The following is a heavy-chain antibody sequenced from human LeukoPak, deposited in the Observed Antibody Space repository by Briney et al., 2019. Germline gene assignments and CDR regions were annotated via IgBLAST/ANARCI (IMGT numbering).Heavy chain of an antibody. D-gene: IGHD2-15*01. J-gene: IGHJ1*01. CDR3: ARSPRYCSGGTCYSIYFQH. Sequence: PGGSLRLSCAASGFTFSSYWMSWVRQAPGKGLEWVANIKQDGSEKYYVDSVKGRFTISRDNAKNSLYLQMNSLRAEDTAVYYCARSPRYCSGGTCYSIYFQHWGQGTVVTVPS. CDR2: IKQDGSEK. V-gene: IGHV3-7*01. CDR1: GFTFSSYW.